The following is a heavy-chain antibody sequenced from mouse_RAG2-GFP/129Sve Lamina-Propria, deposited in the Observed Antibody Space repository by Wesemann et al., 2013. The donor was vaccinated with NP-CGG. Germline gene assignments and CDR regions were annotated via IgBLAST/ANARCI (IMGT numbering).Heavy chain of an antibody. Sequence: DVQLQESGPGLVKPSQSLSLTCSVTGYSITSGYYWNWIRQFPGNKLEWMGYISYDGSNNYNPSLKNRISITRDTSKNQFFLKLNSVTTEDTATYYCARGVGRENYYYFDYWGQGTTLTVSS. D-gene: IGHD2-1*01. V-gene: IGHV3-6*01. CDR3: ARGVGRENYYYFDY. CDR1: GYSITSGYY. CDR2: ISYDGSN. J-gene: IGHJ2*01.